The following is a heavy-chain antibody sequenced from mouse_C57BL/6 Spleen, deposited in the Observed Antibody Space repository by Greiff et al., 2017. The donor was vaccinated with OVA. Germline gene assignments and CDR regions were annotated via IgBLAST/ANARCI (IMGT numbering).Heavy chain of an antibody. CDR2: ISYDGSN. CDR3: ARVYDYDDAMDY. J-gene: IGHJ4*01. D-gene: IGHD2-4*01. CDR1: GYSITSGYY. Sequence: VQLKQSGPGLVKPSQSLSLTCSVTGYSITSGYYWNWIRQFPGNKLEWMGYISYDGSNNYNPSLKNRISITRDTSKNQFFLKLNSVTTEDTATYYCARVYDYDDAMDYWGQGTSVTVSS. V-gene: IGHV3-6*01.